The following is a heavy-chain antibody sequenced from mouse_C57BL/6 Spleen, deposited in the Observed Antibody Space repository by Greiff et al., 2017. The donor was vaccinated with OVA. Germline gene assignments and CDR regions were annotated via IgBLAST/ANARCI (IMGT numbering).Heavy chain of an antibody. CDR1: GFNIKDDY. V-gene: IGHV14-4*01. CDR2: IDPENGDT. CDR3: TTGTRYYAMDY. J-gene: IGHJ4*01. D-gene: IGHD3-3*01. Sequence: EVQLQQSGAELVRPGASVKLSCTASGFNIKDDYMHWVKQRPEQGLEWIGWIDPENGDTEYASKFQGKATITADTSSNTAYLQLSSLTSEDTAVYYCTTGTRYYAMDYWGQGTSVTVSS.